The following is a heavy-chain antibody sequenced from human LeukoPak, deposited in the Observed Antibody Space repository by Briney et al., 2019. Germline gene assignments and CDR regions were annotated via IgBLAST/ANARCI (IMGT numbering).Heavy chain of an antibody. CDR1: GFTFSSYW. CDR3: ASLGDTGDY. D-gene: IGHD3-16*01. V-gene: IGHV3-74*01. J-gene: IGHJ4*02. Sequence: GESLKISCAASGFTFSSYWMHWVRQAPGKGLVWVSRINSDGSSTSYADSVKGRFTISRDNAKNTLYLQMNSLRVEDTAVYYCASLGDTGDYWGQGTLVTVSS. CDR2: INSDGSST.